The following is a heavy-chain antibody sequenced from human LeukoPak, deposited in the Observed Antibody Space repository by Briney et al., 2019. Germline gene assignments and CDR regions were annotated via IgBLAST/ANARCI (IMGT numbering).Heavy chain of an antibody. CDR1: GGSISSGGYY. V-gene: IGHV4-30-2*01. Sequence: SETLSLTCTVSGGSISSGGYYWSWIRQPPGKGLEWIGYIYHSGSTYYNPSLKSRVTISVDRSKNQFSLKLSSVTAADTAVYYCARGYGSGSYYYFDYWGQGTLVTVSS. D-gene: IGHD3-10*01. CDR3: ARGYGSGSYYYFDY. J-gene: IGHJ4*02. CDR2: IYHSGST.